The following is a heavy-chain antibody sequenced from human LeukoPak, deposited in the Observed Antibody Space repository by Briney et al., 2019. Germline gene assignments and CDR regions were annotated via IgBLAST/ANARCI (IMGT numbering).Heavy chain of an antibody. CDR3: AKVPVFSLTISEVVTDDAFDI. CDR1: GFTFSTYS. V-gene: IGHV3-23*01. CDR2: ISGSGGST. D-gene: IGHD3-3*01. Sequence: PGGSLRLSCAASGFTFSTYSMNWVRQAPGKGLVWVSAISGSGGSTSYADSVKGRFTISRDNSKNTLYLQMNSLRAEDTAVYYCAKVPVFSLTISEVVTDDAFDIWGQGTIVTVSS. J-gene: IGHJ3*02.